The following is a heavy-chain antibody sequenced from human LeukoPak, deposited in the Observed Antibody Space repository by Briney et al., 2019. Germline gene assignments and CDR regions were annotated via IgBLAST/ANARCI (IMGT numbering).Heavy chain of an antibody. Sequence: GGSLRLSCAASGFTFSSYAMSWVRQAPGKGLEWVSAISGSGGSTYYADSVKGRFTISRDNSKNTLYLQMNSLRAEDTAVYYCAKVGSLYGSGSYFHFDYWGQGTLVTVSS. CDR2: ISGSGGST. V-gene: IGHV3-23*01. J-gene: IGHJ4*02. CDR3: AKVGSLYGSGSYFHFDY. D-gene: IGHD3-10*01. CDR1: GFTFSSYA.